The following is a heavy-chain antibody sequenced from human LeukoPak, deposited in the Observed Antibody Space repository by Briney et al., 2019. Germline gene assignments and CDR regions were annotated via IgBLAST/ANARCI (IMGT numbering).Heavy chain of an antibody. J-gene: IGHJ4*02. CDR2: IIPIFGTA. D-gene: IGHD6-19*01. Sequence: SVKVSCKASGGTFSSYAISWVRQAPGQGLELMGGIIPIFGTANYAQKFQGRVTITADKSTSTAYMELSSLRSEDTAVYYCARGGSSGWHWGDYWGQGTLVTVSS. CDR3: ARGGSSGWHWGDY. V-gene: IGHV1-69*06. CDR1: GGTFSSYA.